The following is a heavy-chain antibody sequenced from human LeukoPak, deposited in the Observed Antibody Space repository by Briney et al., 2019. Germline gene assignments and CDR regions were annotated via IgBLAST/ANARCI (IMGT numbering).Heavy chain of an antibody. J-gene: IGHJ5*02. D-gene: IGHD6-19*01. V-gene: IGHV6-1*01. Sequence: SQTLSLTCAISGDSVSSNSAAWNWIRQSLSRGLEWLGRTCYRSKWYNDYAVSAKSRITINPDTSKNQFSLQLNSVTPEDTAVYCCARVQSDSSGFRYWFDPWGQGTLVTVSS. CDR2: TCYRSKWYN. CDR3: ARVQSDSSGFRYWFDP. CDR1: GDSVSSNSAA.